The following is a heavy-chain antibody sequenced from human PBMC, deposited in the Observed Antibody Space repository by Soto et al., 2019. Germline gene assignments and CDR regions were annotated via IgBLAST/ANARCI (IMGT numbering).Heavy chain of an antibody. D-gene: IGHD3-10*01. CDR2: IYNTGST. J-gene: IGHJ4*02. CDR3: ARGPGASGTYHYYFDY. V-gene: IGHV4-59*01. Sequence: SETLSLTCTVSGGSISSYYWSWIRQPPGKGLEWIAYIYNTGSTNYNPSLKSRVTISLDASKNQFSLKLSSVTAADTAVYYCARGPGASGTYHYYFDYWGPGTLVTVSS. CDR1: GGSISSYY.